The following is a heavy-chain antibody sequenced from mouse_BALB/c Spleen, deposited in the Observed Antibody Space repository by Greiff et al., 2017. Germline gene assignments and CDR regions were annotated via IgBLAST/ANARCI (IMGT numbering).Heavy chain of an antibody. Sequence: VQLQESGPDLVAPSQSLSITCTVSGFSLTSYGVHWVRQPPGKGLEWLVVIWSDGSTTYNSALKSRLSISKDNSKSQVFLKMNSLQTDDAAMYYCARQGDYDSYFDYWGQGTTLTVSS. D-gene: IGHD2-4*01. CDR2: IWSDGST. CDR3: ARQGDYDSYFDY. CDR1: GFSLTSYG. V-gene: IGHV2-6-2*01. J-gene: IGHJ2*01.